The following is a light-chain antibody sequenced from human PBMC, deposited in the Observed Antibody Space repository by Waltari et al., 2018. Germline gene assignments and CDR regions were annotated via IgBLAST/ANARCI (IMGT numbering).Light chain of an antibody. J-gene: IGLJ2*01. CDR2: DVT. V-gene: IGLV2-11*01. Sequence: QSALTQPRSVSGSPGQSVTISCTGTRSDVAAYNYVSWYQQHPGKAPKLIIYDVTKRPSGVPDRFSGSKSGNTASLTISGLQAEDDADYYCCSYAGSYTFVFGGGTKLTVL. CDR1: RSDVAAYNY. CDR3: CSYAGSYTFV.